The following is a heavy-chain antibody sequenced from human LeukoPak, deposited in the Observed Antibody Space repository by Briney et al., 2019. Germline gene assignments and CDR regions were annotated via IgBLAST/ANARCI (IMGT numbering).Heavy chain of an antibody. CDR3: ARSVYGGPGAFDI. J-gene: IGHJ3*02. Sequence: SETLSLTCTVSGGSISSYYWSWIRQPPGKGLEWIGYIHYSGSTNYNPSLKSRVTISVDTSKNQFSLKLSSVTAADTAVYYCARSVYGGPGAFDIWGQGTMVTVSS. V-gene: IGHV4-59*12. D-gene: IGHD4-23*01. CDR1: GGSISSYY. CDR2: IHYSGST.